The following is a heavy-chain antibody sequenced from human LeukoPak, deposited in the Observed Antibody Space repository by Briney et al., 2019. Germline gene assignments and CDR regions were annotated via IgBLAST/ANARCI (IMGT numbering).Heavy chain of an antibody. CDR1: GVSISSYY. CDR3: ARFTYYYGSESNDAFDI. CDR2: IYYSGST. Sequence: SETLSLTCTVSGVSISSYYWSWIRQPPGKGLEWIGYIYYSGSTNYNPSLKSRVTISVDTSKNQFSLKLSSVTAADTAVYYCARFTYYYGSESNDAFDIWGQGTMVTVSS. V-gene: IGHV4-59*01. J-gene: IGHJ3*02. D-gene: IGHD3-10*01.